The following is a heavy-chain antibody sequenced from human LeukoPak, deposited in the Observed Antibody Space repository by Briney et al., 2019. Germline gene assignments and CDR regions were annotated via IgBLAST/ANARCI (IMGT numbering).Heavy chain of an antibody. CDR1: GGSFSGYY. V-gene: IGHV4-34*01. J-gene: IGHJ6*02. Sequence: SETLSLTCAVYGGSFSGYYWSWIRQPPGKGLEWIGEINHSGSTNYNPSLKSRVTISVDTSKNQFSLKLSSVTAADAAVYYCARGTAALQYVDTYYYYGMDVWGQGTTVTVSS. CDR2: INHSGST. D-gene: IGHD3-10*02. CDR3: ARGTAALQYVDTYYYYGMDV.